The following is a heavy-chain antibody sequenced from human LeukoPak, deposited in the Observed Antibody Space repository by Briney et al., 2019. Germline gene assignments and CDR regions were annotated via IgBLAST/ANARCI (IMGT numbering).Heavy chain of an antibody. CDR1: GGSFSGYY. J-gene: IGHJ4*02. V-gene: IGHV4-34*01. D-gene: IGHD3-3*01. CDR2: SNHSGST. Sequence: SETLSLTCAVYGGSFSGYYWSWIRQPPGKGLEWMGESNHSGSTNYNPSLKSRVTISVDTSKNQFSLKLSSVTAADTAVYYCARHGGYDFWSGYRDYWGQGTLVTVSS. CDR3: ARHGGYDFWSGYRDY.